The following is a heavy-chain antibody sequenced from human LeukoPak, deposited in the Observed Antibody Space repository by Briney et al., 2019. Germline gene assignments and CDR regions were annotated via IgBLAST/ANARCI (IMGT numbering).Heavy chain of an antibody. J-gene: IGHJ4*02. CDR1: GFTFSSCA. CDR3: AKGYSSGWRTYFDY. Sequence: GGSLRLSCAASGFTFSSCAMSWVRQAPGKGLEWVSGIISTGGSTYYADSVKGRFTISRDNSKSTLSLQMDSLRAEDTAVYYCAKGYSSGWRTYFDYWGQGTLGTVSS. CDR2: IISTGGST. D-gene: IGHD6-19*01. V-gene: IGHV3-23*01.